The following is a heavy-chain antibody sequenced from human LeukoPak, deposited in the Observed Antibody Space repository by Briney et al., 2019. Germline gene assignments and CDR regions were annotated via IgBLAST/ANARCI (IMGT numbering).Heavy chain of an antibody. D-gene: IGHD3-9*01. J-gene: IGHJ5*02. Sequence: SETLPLTCTVSGASVSSFSWTWIWQPPGEGVGWGGGIYNSGRTHYTPSLNSRVIISVDTSKIQFSLKLSSVTAADTAVYYCARWDILRNFDWLDDWFDPWGQGTLVTVSS. V-gene: IGHV4-59*02. CDR3: ARWDILRNFDWLDDWFDP. CDR2: IYNSGRT. CDR1: GASVSSFS.